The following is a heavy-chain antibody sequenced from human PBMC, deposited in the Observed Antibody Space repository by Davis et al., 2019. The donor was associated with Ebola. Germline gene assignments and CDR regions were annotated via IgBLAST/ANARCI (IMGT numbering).Heavy chain of an antibody. D-gene: IGHD2-21*02. CDR3: ARGPAGDVVVTVPFDH. V-gene: IGHV1-18*04. CDR2: VNGYSENT. J-gene: IGHJ4*02. Sequence: ASVKVSCKASGYTFSTYVMRWVRQAPGQGLDWMGWVNGYSENTNYAQKFQDRVTMTTDTSTTTVYMELRSLRSDDTALYYCARGPAGDVVVTVPFDHWGQGTLVTVSS. CDR1: GYTFSTYV.